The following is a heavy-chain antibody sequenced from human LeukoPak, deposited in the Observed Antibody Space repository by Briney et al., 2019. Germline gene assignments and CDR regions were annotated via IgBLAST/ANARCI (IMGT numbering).Heavy chain of an antibody. CDR3: ARDAEGEEQMATTYFDL. CDR1: GFSVRSKY. V-gene: IGHV3-53*01. J-gene: IGHJ4*02. D-gene: IGHD5-24*01. CDR2: LPRVGNA. Sequence: GGSLRLSCAASGFSVRSKYMSWVRQAPGKGLEWVSVLPRVGNAFYADSVKGRFSISRDRSKNTVYLQMDSLRAEDTAVYYCARDAEGEEQMATTYFDLWGQGTLVIVSS.